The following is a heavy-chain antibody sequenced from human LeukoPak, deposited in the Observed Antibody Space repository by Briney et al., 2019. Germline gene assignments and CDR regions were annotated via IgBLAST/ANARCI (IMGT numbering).Heavy chain of an antibody. J-gene: IGHJ4*02. CDR3: ASGAAGMRTFDY. V-gene: IGHV1-3*01. CDR1: GYTFTSYA. D-gene: IGHD6-13*01. CDR2: INAGNGNT. Sequence: GASVKVSCKASGYTFTSYAMHWVRQAPGQRLEWVGWINAGNGNTKYSQKFQGRVTITRDTSASTAYMELSSLRSEDTAVYYCASGAAGMRTFDYWGQGTLVTVSS.